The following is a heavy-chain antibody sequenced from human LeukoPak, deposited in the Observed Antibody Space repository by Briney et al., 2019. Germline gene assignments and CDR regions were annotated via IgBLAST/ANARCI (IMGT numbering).Heavy chain of an antibody. Sequence: SVKVSCKASGGTFSSYAISWVRQAPGQGLEWMGGIIPIFGTANYAQKFQGRVTITADESTSTAYMELSSLRSEDTAVYYCAREGYSSSWILNWFDPWGQGTLVTVSS. CDR3: AREGYSSSWILNWFDP. CDR1: GGTFSSYA. CDR2: IIPIFGTA. D-gene: IGHD6-13*01. J-gene: IGHJ5*02. V-gene: IGHV1-69*13.